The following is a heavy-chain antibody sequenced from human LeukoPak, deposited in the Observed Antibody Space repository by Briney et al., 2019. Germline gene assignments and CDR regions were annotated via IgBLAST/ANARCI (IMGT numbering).Heavy chain of an antibody. Sequence: SETLSLTCTVSGGSISSSYWSWIRQPPGKGLEWIGYISTSAGTDYNPSLRSRVTISVDTSMNQFSLTLSSVTAADTAVYYCARLRGDRTAMVDYWGQGTLVTVSS. J-gene: IGHJ4*02. CDR1: GGSISSSY. CDR2: ISTSAGT. CDR3: ARLRGDRTAMVDY. D-gene: IGHD5-18*01. V-gene: IGHV4-4*09.